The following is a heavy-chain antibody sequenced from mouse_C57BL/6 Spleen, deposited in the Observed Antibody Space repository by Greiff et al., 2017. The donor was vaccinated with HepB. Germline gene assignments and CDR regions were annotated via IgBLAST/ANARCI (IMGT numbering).Heavy chain of an antibody. CDR2: INPNNGGT. CDR1: GYTFTDYY. Sequence: EVQLQQSGPELVKPGASVKISCKASGYTFTDYYMNWVKQSHGKSLEWIGDINPNNGGTSYNQKFKGKATLTVDKSSSTAYMELRSLTSEDSAVYYCARGGRQLRPLYAMDYWGQGTSVTVSS. J-gene: IGHJ4*01. V-gene: IGHV1-26*01. CDR3: ARGGRQLRPLYAMDY. D-gene: IGHD3-2*02.